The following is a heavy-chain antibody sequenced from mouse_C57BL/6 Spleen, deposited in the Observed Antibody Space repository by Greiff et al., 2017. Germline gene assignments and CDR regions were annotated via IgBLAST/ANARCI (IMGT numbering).Heavy chain of an antibody. CDR1: GYTFTNYW. CDR2: IYPGGGYT. D-gene: IGHD1-1*01. Sequence: VQLVESGAELVRPGTSVKMSCKASGYTFTNYWIGWAKQRPGHGLEWIGDIYPGGGYTNYNEKFKGKATLTADKSSSTAYMQFSSLTSEDSAIYYCARAEVYYGSSLYWYFDVWGTGTTVTVSS. CDR3: ARAEVYYGSSLYWYFDV. J-gene: IGHJ1*03. V-gene: IGHV1-63*01.